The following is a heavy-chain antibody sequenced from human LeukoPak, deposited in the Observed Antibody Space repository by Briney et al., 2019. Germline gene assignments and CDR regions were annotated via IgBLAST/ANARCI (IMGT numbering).Heavy chain of an antibody. J-gene: IGHJ6*02. CDR1: VFTFSSYA. D-gene: IGHD6-19*01. CDR2: ISGSGGST. CDR3: AKAGGVDSGWYRSYYYGMDV. Sequence: GGSLRLSCAASVFTFSSYAMSWVRQAPGKGLEWVSAISGSGGSTYYADSVKGRFTISRDNSKNTLYLQMNSLRAEDTAVYYCAKAGGVDSGWYRSYYYGMDVWGQGTTVTVSS. V-gene: IGHV3-23*01.